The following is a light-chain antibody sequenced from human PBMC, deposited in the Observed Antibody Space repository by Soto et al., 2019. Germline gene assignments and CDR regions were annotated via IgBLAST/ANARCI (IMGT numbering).Light chain of an antibody. J-gene: IGKJ1*01. V-gene: IGKV1-5*01. CDR1: QTISGW. CDR3: LQYNGYYRT. Sequence: DIQMTQSPSTLSASVGDTVTITCRASQTISGWLAWYQQRPGKAPNLLIFDASTLESGVPSRFSGSGSVTTFTLTISSQQSDDFATYYCLQYNGYYRTFGQGTKVEIK. CDR2: DAS.